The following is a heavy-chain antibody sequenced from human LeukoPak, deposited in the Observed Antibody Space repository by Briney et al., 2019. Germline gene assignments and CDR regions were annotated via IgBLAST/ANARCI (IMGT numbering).Heavy chain of an antibody. CDR2: IYTSGGT. CDR3: ARESNVLLWFGELSYFDY. D-gene: IGHD3-10*01. V-gene: IGHV4-61*02. Sequence: SETLSLTCTVSGGSISSGSYYWSWIRQPAGKGLEWIGRIYTSGGTNYNPSLKSRVTISVDTSKNQFSLKLSAGKAADTAVYNCARESNVLLWFGELSYFDYWGQGTLVTVSS. J-gene: IGHJ4*02. CDR1: GGSISSGSYY.